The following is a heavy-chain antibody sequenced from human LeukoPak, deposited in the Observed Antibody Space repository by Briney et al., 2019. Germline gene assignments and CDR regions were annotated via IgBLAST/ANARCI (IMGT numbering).Heavy chain of an antibody. CDR3: ARRTSSSESHSFDY. CDR2: ISGGGGST. CDR1: GFTFSSYV. Sequence: GGSLRLSCAASGFTFSSYVMNWVRQAPGKGLEWVSVISGGGGSTYYADSVKGRFTISRDNSKNTLFLQMNSLRDEDTAVYYCARRTSSSESHSFDYWGQGTLVTVSS. D-gene: IGHD3-10*01. V-gene: IGHV3-23*01. J-gene: IGHJ4*02.